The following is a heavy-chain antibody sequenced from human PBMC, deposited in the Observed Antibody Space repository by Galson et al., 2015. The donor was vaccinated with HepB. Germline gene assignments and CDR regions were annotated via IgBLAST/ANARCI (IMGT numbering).Heavy chain of an antibody. CDR3: ARVLGQDSQYGGSRYYFDY. Sequence: SLRLSCAASGFTFSSYWMHWVRQAPGKGLVWVSRINSDGSSTSYADSVKGRFTISRDNAKNTLYLQMNSLRAEDTAVYYCARVLGQDSQYGGSRYYFDYWGQGTLVTVSS. CDR1: GFTFSSYW. J-gene: IGHJ4*02. V-gene: IGHV3-74*01. D-gene: IGHD5-12*01. CDR2: INSDGSST.